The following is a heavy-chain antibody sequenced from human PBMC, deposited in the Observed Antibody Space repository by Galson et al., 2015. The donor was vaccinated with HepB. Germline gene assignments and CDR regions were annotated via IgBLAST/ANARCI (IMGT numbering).Heavy chain of an antibody. CDR2: ISSSSSYI. J-gene: IGHJ4*02. CDR1: GFTFSSYS. CDR3: ARVLVLSHYYDSSGPSYFDY. D-gene: IGHD3-22*01. Sequence: SLRLSCAASGFTFSSYSMNWVRQAPGKGLEWVSSISSSSSYIYYADSVKGRFTISRDNAKNSLYLQMNSLRAEDTAVYYCARVLVLSHYYDSSGPSYFDYWGQGTLVTVSS. V-gene: IGHV3-21*01.